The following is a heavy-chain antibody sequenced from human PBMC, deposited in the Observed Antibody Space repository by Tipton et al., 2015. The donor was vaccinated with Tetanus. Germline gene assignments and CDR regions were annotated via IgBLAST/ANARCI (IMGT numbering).Heavy chain of an antibody. J-gene: IGHJ4*02. V-gene: IGHV1-8*01. CDR3: ARGPSITMVRGVNEGYYFDY. CDR2: MNPNSGNT. Sequence: QVQLVQSGAEVKKPGASVKVSCKASGYTFTSYDINWVRQATGQGLEWMGWMNPNSGNTGYAQKFQGRVTMTRNTSISTAYMELSSLRSEDTAVYYCARGPSITMVRGVNEGYYFDYWGQRTLVTVSS. CDR1: GYTFTSYD. D-gene: IGHD3-10*01.